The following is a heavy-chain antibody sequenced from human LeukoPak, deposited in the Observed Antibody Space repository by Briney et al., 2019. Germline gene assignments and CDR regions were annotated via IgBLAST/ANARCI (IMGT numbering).Heavy chain of an antibody. D-gene: IGHD3-22*01. CDR3: ARGYYYDSTGYNPFDY. J-gene: IGHJ4*02. CDR2: IGSSGSTM. CDR1: GFTFSSYE. V-gene: IGHV3-48*03. Sequence: PGGSLRLSCAASGFTFSSYEMNWVRQAPGKGLEWVSYIGSSGSTMYYADSVKGRFTISRDNAKNSLYLQMNSLRAEDTAVYYCARGYYYDSTGYNPFDYWGQGTLVAVSS.